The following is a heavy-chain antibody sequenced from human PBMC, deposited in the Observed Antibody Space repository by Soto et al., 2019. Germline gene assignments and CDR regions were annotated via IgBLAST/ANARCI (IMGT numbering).Heavy chain of an antibody. V-gene: IGHV4-38-2*02. CDR2: IYYSGST. CDR3: AREGPPVNLFDY. D-gene: IGHD4-4*01. J-gene: IGHJ4*02. CDR1: GYSISLGYY. Sequence: KPSETLSLTCAVSGYSISLGYYWGWIRQPPGKGLEWIGYIYYSGSTNYNPSLKSRVTISVDTSKNQFSLKLSSVTAADTAVYYCAREGPPVNLFDYWGQGTLVTVSS.